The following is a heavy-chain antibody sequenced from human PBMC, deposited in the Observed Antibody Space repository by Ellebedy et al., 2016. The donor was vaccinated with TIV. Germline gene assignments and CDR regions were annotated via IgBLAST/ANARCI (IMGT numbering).Heavy chain of an antibody. CDR1: GYTFTSYA. CDR3: ARNHYDFLTAYAHPPNY. V-gene: IGHV7-4-1*02. CDR2: INTNTGNP. J-gene: IGHJ4*02. D-gene: IGHD3-9*01. Sequence: AASVKVSCKASGYTFTSYAMNWVRQAPGQGLEWIGWINTNTGNPTYAQAFSGRFVFSLDTSVSTAYLQISSLKAEDTAVYYCARNHYDFLTAYAHPPNYWGQGTLVTVSS.